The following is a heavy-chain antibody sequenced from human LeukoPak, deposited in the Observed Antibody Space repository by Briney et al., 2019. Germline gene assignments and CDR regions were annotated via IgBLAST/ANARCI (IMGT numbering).Heavy chain of an antibody. J-gene: IGHJ5*02. V-gene: IGHV3-30*18. CDR1: GYTFDRYG. CDR2: KLFDGSNK. D-gene: IGHD2-2*02. Sequence: GGSLRLSCAASGYTFDRYGMHWVRQTPAKGPEWVAFKLFDGSNKDYADSVKGRFTISRDNSKNAVYLQMNSLRTEDTAVYYCAKCRSTSCYIDHWGQGTLVTVSS. CDR3: AKCRSTSCYIDH.